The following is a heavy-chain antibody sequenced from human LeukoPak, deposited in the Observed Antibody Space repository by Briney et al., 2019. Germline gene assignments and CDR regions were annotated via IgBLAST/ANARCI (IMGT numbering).Heavy chain of an antibody. CDR1: GFTFSYYY. Sequence: GGSLRLSCAAAGFTFSYYYMSWIRQAPGKGLEWVSYISSSGSTIYYADSVKGRFTISRDNAKNSLYLQMNSLRAEDTAVYYCARQLYDFWSGYYHQGNWFDPWGQGTLVTVSS. D-gene: IGHD3-3*01. V-gene: IGHV3-11*01. CDR2: ISSSGSTI. J-gene: IGHJ5*02. CDR3: ARQLYDFWSGYYHQGNWFDP.